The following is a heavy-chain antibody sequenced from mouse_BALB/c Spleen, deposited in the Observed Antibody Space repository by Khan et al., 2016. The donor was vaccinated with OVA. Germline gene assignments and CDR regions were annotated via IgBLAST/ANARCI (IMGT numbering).Heavy chain of an antibody. V-gene: IGHV1-5*01. CDR3: TGGCYSSFAY. Sequence: VQLQQSGTVLARPGASVKMSCKASGYSFTSYLIHWVKQRPGQGLEWIGDIYPGNSDTSYNQKFKDKAKLTAGTSASTAYMELSSLTNEDSAVYYCTGGCYSSFAYWGQGTLVTVSA. D-gene: IGHD1-3*01. J-gene: IGHJ3*01. CDR2: IYPGNSDT. CDR1: GYSFTSYL.